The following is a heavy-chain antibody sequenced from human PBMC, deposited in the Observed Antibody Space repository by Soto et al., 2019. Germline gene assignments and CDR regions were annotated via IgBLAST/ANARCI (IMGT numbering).Heavy chain of an antibody. CDR3: ARGGPYSGYDFRF. Sequence: GGSLRLSCAASGFAFSSYSMNWVRQAPGKGLEWVSSISSSSSYIYYADSVKGRFTISRDNAKNSLYLQMNSLRAEDTAVYYCARGGPYSGYDFRFWGQGTLVTVSS. CDR2: ISSSSSYI. V-gene: IGHV3-21*01. D-gene: IGHD5-12*01. CDR1: GFAFSSYS. J-gene: IGHJ4*02.